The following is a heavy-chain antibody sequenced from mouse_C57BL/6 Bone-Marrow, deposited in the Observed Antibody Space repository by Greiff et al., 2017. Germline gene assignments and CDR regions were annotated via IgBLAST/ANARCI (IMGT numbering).Heavy chain of an antibody. D-gene: IGHD1-3*01. CDR2: IYPRSGYT. CDR1: GYTFTSYG. CDR3: AREDNLRLDY. V-gene: IGHV1-81*01. J-gene: IGHJ4*01. Sequence: QVQLQQSGAELARPGASVKLSCKASGYTFTSYGISWVKQRTGQGLEWIGEIYPRSGYTYYNEKFKGKATLTADKSSSTAYMELRRLTAEDSAVYFCAREDNLRLDYWGQGTSVTVSS.